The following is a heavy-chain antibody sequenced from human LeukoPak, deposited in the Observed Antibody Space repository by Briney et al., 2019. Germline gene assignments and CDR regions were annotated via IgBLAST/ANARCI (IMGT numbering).Heavy chain of an antibody. Sequence: ASVTVSCKASGYTFTGYHLHWVRQAPAQGLEGMGWIKPNSGGTNYALKFQGRVTMTRDPSISTAYMELSRVRSDDTAVYYCASGPVAGNLARDYWGQGTLVTVSS. CDR1: GYTFTGYH. V-gene: IGHV1-2*02. CDR2: IKPNSGGT. J-gene: IGHJ4*02. CDR3: ASGPVAGNLARDY. D-gene: IGHD6-19*01.